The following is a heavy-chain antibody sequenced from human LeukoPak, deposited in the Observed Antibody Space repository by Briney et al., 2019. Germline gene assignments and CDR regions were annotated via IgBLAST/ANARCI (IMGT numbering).Heavy chain of an antibody. V-gene: IGHV3-30-3*01. J-gene: IGHJ5*02. CDR3: ARDPNRSKKNVLLWFGELLT. D-gene: IGHD3-10*01. Sequence: PGRSLRLSCAASGFTFSSYAMHWVRQAPGKGLEWVAVISYDGSNKYYADSVKGRFTISRDNSKNTLYLQMNSLRAEDTAVYYCARDPNRSKKNVLLWFGELLTWGQGTLVTVSS. CDR1: GFTFSSYA. CDR2: ISYDGSNK.